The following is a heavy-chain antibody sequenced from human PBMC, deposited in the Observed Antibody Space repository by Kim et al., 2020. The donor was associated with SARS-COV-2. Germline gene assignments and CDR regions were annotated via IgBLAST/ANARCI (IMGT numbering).Heavy chain of an antibody. Sequence: GGSMRLSCAAYGFTFSSYAMSWVRQAPGKGLEWVSSISGSGGSTYYADSVKGRFTISRDNSKNTLYLQMNSLRAEDTAVYYCAKVGTMIVMDITVGHAFAIWGHEAMLTPSS. CDR2: ISGSGGST. D-gene: IGHD3-22*01. CDR3: AKVGTMIVMDITVGHAFAI. CDR1: GFTFSSYA. J-gene: IGHJ3*02. V-gene: IGHV3-23*01.